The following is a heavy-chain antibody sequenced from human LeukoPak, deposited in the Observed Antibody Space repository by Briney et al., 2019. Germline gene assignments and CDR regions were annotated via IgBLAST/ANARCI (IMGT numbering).Heavy chain of an antibody. V-gene: IGHV3-23*01. CDR3: AKDPSNYDILTGYFDY. CDR2: ISGSGGST. J-gene: IGHJ4*02. CDR1: GFTFSSYA. D-gene: IGHD3-9*01. Sequence: GGSLRLSCAASGFTFSSYAMRWVRQAPGKGLEWVSAISGSGGSTYYADSVKGRFTISRDNSKNTLYLQMNSLRAEDTAVYYCAKDPSNYDILTGYFDYWGQGTLVTVSS.